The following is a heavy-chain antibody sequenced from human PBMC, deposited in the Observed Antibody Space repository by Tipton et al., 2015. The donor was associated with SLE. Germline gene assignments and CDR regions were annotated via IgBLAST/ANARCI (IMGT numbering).Heavy chain of an antibody. V-gene: IGHV4-61*09. CDR1: GGSISSGSYY. CDR2: IYVGGGT. Sequence: TLSLTCTVSGGSISSGSYYWSWIRQPAGKGLEWIGYIYVGGGTHYNPSLKTRVTISLDTSKSQFSLTLSSVTAADTAVYFCVRGQEDWYFDVWGRGTLVTVSS. J-gene: IGHJ2*01. CDR3: VRGQEDWYFDV.